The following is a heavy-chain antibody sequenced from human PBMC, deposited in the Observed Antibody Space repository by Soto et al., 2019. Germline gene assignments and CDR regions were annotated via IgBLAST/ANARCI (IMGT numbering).Heavy chain of an antibody. CDR2: ISSSSSTI. V-gene: IGHV3-48*04. CDR1: GFTFSSYS. D-gene: IGHD1-26*01. Sequence: GGSLRLSCAASGFTFSSYSMNWVRQAPGKGLEWVSYISSSSSTIYYADSVKGRFTISRDNAKNSLYLQMNSLRAEDTAVYYCARRVKWELLYVDYWGQGTLVTVSS. J-gene: IGHJ4*02. CDR3: ARRVKWELLYVDY.